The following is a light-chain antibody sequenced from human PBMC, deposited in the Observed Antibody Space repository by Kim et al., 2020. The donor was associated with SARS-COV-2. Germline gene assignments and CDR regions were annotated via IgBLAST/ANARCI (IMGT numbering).Light chain of an antibody. CDR2: YTS. Sequence: RTVILSFCSNAGVVPSGHYAYWFQQRPGPAPRTLIYYTSGKNSWTPARFSGSLLGGKAALTLSGAQPEDEAEYYCLLSYGGTRMFGGGTQLTVL. J-gene: IGLJ3*02. CDR3: LLSYGGTRM. V-gene: IGLV7-46*01. CDR1: AGVVPSGHY.